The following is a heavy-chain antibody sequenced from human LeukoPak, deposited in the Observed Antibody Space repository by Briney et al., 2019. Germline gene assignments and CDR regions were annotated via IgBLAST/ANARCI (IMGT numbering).Heavy chain of an antibody. Sequence: ASVKVSXKASGYTFTSYGISWVRQAPGQGLEWMRWISAYNGNTNYAQKLQGRVTMTTDTSTSTAYMELRSLRSDDTAVYYCARDSGIAVAGTPDYWGQGTLVTVSS. CDR3: ARDSGIAVAGTPDY. J-gene: IGHJ4*02. V-gene: IGHV1-18*01. D-gene: IGHD6-19*01. CDR2: ISAYNGNT. CDR1: GYTFTSYG.